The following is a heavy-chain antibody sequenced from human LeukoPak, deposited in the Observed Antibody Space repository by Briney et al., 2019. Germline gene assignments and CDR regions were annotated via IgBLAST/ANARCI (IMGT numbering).Heavy chain of an antibody. V-gene: IGHV3-53*01. CDR1: GFTVSSNY. J-gene: IGHJ4*02. D-gene: IGHD2-2*01. CDR2: IYSGGST. CDR3: AKVKRGVPAASNYFYY. Sequence: GGSLRLSCAASGFTVSSNYMSWVRQAPGKGLEWVSVIYSGGSTYYADSVKGRFTISIDNSKNTLYLQMNSLRAEDTAVYYCAKVKRGVPAASNYFYYWGQGTLVTVSS.